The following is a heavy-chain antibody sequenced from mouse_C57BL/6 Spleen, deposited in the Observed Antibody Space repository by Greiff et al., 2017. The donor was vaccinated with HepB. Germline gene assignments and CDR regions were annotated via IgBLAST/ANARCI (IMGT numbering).Heavy chain of an antibody. CDR1: GYTFTSYW. J-gene: IGHJ4*01. Sequence: QVQLQQPGAELVKPGASVKLSCKASGYTFTSYWMHWVKQRPGQGLEWIGMIHPNSGSTNYNEKFKSKATLTVDKSSSTAYMQLSSLTSEDSAVYYCVFPYYGSSFYAMDYWGQGTSVTVSS. V-gene: IGHV1-64*01. CDR3: VFPYYGSSFYAMDY. CDR2: IHPNSGST. D-gene: IGHD1-1*01.